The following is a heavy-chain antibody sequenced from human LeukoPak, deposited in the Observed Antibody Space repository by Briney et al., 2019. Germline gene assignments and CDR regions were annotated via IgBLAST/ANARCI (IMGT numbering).Heavy chain of an antibody. D-gene: IGHD6-19*01. CDR1: GYTFTGYY. CDR3: ARDGPEYSSGWYVYY. CDR2: INPNSGGT. J-gene: IGHJ4*02. Sequence: GASVKVSCKASGYTFTGYYMHWVRQAPGQGLEWMGRINPNSGGTNYAQKFQGRVTMTRDTSISTAYMELSRLRSDDTAVYYCARDGPEYSSGWYVYYWGQGTLVTVSS. V-gene: IGHV1-2*06.